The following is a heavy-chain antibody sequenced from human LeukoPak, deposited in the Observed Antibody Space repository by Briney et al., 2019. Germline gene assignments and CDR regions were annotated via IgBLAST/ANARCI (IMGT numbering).Heavy chain of an antibody. CDR3: ARDTYYYDSSGYTTFDY. Sequence: SETLSLTCTVSGGSISSYYWSWIRQPAGKGLEWIGRIYTSGSTNYNPSLKSRVTMSVDTSKNQFSLKLSSVTAADTAVYYCARDTYYYDSSGYTTFDYWGQGTLVTVSS. V-gene: IGHV4-4*07. CDR1: GGSISSYY. CDR2: IYTSGST. J-gene: IGHJ4*02. D-gene: IGHD3-22*01.